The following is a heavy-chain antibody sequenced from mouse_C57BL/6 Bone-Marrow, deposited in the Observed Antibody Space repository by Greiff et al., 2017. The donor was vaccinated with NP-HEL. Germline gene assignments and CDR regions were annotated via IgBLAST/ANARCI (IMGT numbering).Heavy chain of an antibody. D-gene: IGHD1-1*01. V-gene: IGHV5-16*01. CDR2: INYDGSST. Sequence: EVQLVESEGGLVQPGSSMKLSCTASGFTFSDYYMAWVRQVPEKGLEWVANINYDGSSTYYLDSLKSRFIISRDNAKNILYLQMSSLKSEDTATYYCARDLTTGGYFDVWGTGTTVTVSS. CDR1: GFTFSDYY. J-gene: IGHJ1*03. CDR3: ARDLTTGGYFDV.